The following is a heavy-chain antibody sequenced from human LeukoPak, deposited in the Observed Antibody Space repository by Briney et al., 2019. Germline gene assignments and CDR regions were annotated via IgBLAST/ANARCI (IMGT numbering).Heavy chain of an antibody. J-gene: IGHJ4*02. V-gene: IGHV4-39*07. Sequence: PSETLSLTCTVSGGSISSSSYYWGWIRQPPGKGLEWIGSIYYSGSTYYNPSLKSRVTISVDTSKNQFSLKLSSVTAADTAVYYCAREATYYDILTGYYTQYYFDYWGQGTLVTVSS. D-gene: IGHD3-9*01. CDR1: GGSISSSSYY. CDR2: IYYSGST. CDR3: AREATYYDILTGYYTQYYFDY.